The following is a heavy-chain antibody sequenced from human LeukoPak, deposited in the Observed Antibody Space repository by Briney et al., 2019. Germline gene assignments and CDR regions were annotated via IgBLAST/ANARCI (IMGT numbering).Heavy chain of an antibody. V-gene: IGHV3-53*01. CDR3: ARVGEGELGNWFDP. CDR1: GFTVSGNY. CDR2: IYANGNT. Sequence: GGSLRLSCAVSGFTVSGNYITWVRQAPGKGLEWVSVIYANGNTYYGDSMQGRLTISRDKSKNTVFLQMNSLRVEDTAMYYCARVGEGELGNWFDPWGQGTLVTVSS. D-gene: IGHD3-10*01. J-gene: IGHJ5*02.